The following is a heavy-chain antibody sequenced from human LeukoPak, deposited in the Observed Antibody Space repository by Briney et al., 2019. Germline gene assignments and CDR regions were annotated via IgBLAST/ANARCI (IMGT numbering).Heavy chain of an antibody. CDR1: GGSISRYY. D-gene: IGHD6-19*01. CDR2: IYYTGST. J-gene: IGHJ4*02. V-gene: IGHV4-59*08. CDR3: ARVVMAGTGNDY. Sequence: SETLSLTCTVSGGSISRYYGSWVRQSPGKGLEWIGYIYYTGSTNYNPSLKSRVTISVDTSKNQFSLNLTSVTAADTALYHCARVVMAGTGNDYWGQGTLVTVSS.